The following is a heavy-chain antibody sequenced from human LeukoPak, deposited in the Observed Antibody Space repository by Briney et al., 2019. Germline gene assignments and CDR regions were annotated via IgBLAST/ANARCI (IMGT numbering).Heavy chain of an antibody. CDR1: GFTVSSNY. J-gene: IGHJ6*02. CDR2: IYSGGST. V-gene: IGHV3-66*01. CDR3: ASSTVAYYSDGIDV. Sequence: PGGSLRLSCAASGFTVSSNYMSWVRQAPGKGLEWVSVIYSGGSTYYEDSVKGRFTISSDNSKNTLYHPMNSLRAEDTAVYYCASSTVAYYSDGIDVWGQGTMVTVSS. D-gene: IGHD4-4*01.